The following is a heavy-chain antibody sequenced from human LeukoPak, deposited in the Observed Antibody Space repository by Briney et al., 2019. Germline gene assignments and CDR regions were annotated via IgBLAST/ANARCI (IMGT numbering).Heavy chain of an antibody. Sequence: SETLSLTCTVSGGSISSGSYSWSWIRQPAGKGLEWIGRIYTSESTNYNPSLKSRVTISVDTSKNQFSLKLRSVTAADTAVYYCARSFGYSYGLGFDYWGQGTLVTVSS. CDR2: IYTSEST. CDR1: GGSISSGSYS. J-gene: IGHJ4*02. D-gene: IGHD5-18*01. V-gene: IGHV4-61*02. CDR3: ARSFGYSYGLGFDY.